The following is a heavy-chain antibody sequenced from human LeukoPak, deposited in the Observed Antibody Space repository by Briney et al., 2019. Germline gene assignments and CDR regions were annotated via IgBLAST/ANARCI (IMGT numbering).Heavy chain of an antibody. CDR3: TRDSGTYNWFDP. D-gene: IGHD1-26*01. CDR2: IDKKDKGYATAT. J-gene: IGHJ5*02. CDR1: GFTFSGSA. V-gene: IGHV3-73*01. Sequence: PWGSLRLSCAASGFTFSGSAIHWVRRSSGKGLEWVGQIDKKDKGYATATAYAASVKGRFTISRDDSINTAYLQMKSLKTEDTALYYCTRDSGTYNWFDPWGQGTLVTVSS.